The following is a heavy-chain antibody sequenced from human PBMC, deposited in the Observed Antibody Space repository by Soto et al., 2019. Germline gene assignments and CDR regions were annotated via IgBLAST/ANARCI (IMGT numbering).Heavy chain of an antibody. CDR1: GYTFPGYY. CDR2: INPNSGGT. J-gene: IGHJ4*02. D-gene: IGHD6-13*01. CDR3: ARGRIAAAGTNY. V-gene: IGHV1-2*02. Sequence: GASVKVSCQASGYTFPGYYMHWVRQAPGQGLEWMGWINPNSGGTNYAQKFQGRVTMTRDTSISTAYMELGRLRSDDTAVYYCARGRIAAAGTNYWGQGTLVTVS.